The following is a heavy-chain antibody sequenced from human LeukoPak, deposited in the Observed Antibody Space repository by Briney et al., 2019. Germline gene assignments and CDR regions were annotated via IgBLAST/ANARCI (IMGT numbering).Heavy chain of an antibody. CDR2: IYYSGST. J-gene: IGHJ5*02. V-gene: IGHV4-30-4*08. Sequence: SETLSLTCTVSGGSISSGDYYWSWIRQPPGKGLEWIGYIYYSGSTYYNPSHKSRVTISVDTSKNQFSLKLSSVTAADTAVYYCASARSRSPLNWFDPWGQGTLVTVSS. D-gene: IGHD3-10*01. CDR1: GGSISSGDYY. CDR3: ASARSRSPLNWFDP.